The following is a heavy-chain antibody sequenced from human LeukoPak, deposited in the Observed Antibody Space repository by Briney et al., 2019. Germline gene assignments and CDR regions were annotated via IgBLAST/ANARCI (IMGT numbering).Heavy chain of an antibody. CDR2: IYYSGST. D-gene: IGHD5-18*01. Sequence: SETLSLTCTVSGGSISSYYWSWIRQPPGKGLEWIGYIYYSGSTNYNPSLKSRFTISVDTSKNQFSLKLSSVTAADTAVYYCARGGYSYGLVYWGQGTLVTVSS. V-gene: IGHV4-59*01. J-gene: IGHJ4*02. CDR3: ARGGYSYGLVY. CDR1: GGSISSYY.